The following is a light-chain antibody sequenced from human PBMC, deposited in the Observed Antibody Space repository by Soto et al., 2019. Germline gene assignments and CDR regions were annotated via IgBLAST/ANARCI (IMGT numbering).Light chain of an antibody. CDR3: QQRSNWPPLT. V-gene: IGKV3-11*01. J-gene: IGKJ4*01. CDR2: DAS. Sequence: EIVLTQSPATLSLSPGERATLSCRASQRVSSYLAWYQQKPGQAPRLLIYDASNRATGIPARFSGSGSGTDLTLTISILEPEDFAIYYCQQRSNWPPLTFGGGTKVEIK. CDR1: QRVSSY.